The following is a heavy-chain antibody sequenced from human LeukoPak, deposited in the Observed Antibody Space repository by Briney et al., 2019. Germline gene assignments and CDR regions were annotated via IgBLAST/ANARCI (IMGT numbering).Heavy chain of an antibody. D-gene: IGHD6-19*01. CDR2: ISYDGSNK. CDR1: GFTFSTSA. Sequence: PGGSLRLSCAASGFTFSTSAVHWVRQAPGKGLEWVAVISYDGSNKYYADSVKDRFTISRDNSKNTLYLQMNSLRAEDTAVYYCARAPNPYSSGWYVNYWGQGTLVTVSS. V-gene: IGHV3-30-3*01. J-gene: IGHJ4*02. CDR3: ARAPNPYSSGWYVNY.